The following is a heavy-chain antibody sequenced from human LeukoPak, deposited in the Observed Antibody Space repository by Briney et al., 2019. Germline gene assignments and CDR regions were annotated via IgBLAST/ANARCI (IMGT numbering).Heavy chain of an antibody. CDR3: ARGYSSGSYYFDY. J-gene: IGHJ4*02. D-gene: IGHD6-19*01. CDR1: GFTFSTYW. Sequence: GSLRLSCSASGFTFSTYWMSWIRQPPGKGLEWIGSIYYSGGTYYSPSLKSRVTISVDTSKNQFSLKLSSVTAADAAVYYCARGYSSGSYYFDYWGQGTLVTVSS. CDR2: IYYSGGT. V-gene: IGHV4-39*01.